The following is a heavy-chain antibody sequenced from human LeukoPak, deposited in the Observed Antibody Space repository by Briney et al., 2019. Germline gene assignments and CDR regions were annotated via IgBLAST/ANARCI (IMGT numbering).Heavy chain of an antibody. V-gene: IGHV4-39*07. CDR3: ARLHEKAAADLYAFDI. D-gene: IGHD6-13*01. CDR1: SGSISTSNYY. Sequence: SETLSLTCTVSSGSISTSNYYWGWVRQPPGKALEWIGNIFYSGSTYYSPSLKSRVTISLDTSRNQFSLKLSSVTAADTAVYYCARLHEKAAADLYAFDIWGQGTMVTVSS. CDR2: IFYSGST. J-gene: IGHJ3*02.